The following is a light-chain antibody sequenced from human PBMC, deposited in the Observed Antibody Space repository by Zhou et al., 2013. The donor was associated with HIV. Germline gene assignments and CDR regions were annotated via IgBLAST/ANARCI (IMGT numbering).Light chain of an antibody. CDR3: LTTQFLPFT. Sequence: DIQMTQSPSALSASVGDRVTIICRASQDIGKNLVWFQQRPGTVPKRLIYAATNLQTGVPSRFSGGGSGTNFTLTISLLQSEDFATYYCLTTQFLPFTFGPGTTVDV. J-gene: IGKJ3*01. CDR2: AAT. CDR1: QDIGKN. V-gene: IGKV1-17*03.